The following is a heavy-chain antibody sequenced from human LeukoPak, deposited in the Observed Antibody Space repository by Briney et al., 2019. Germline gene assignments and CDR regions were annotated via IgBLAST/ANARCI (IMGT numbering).Heavy chain of an antibody. Sequence: GGSLRLSCAASGFTFSSYEMIWVPQAPGKGLEWVSYLSSSGSTIYYADPVKGRFTISRDNAKNSLYLQMNSLRAEDTAVYYCARRAYCSSTSCSCFPECYYYYGMDVWGQGTTVTVSS. CDR1: GFTFSSYE. J-gene: IGHJ6*02. CDR3: ARRAYCSSTSCSCFPECYYYYGMDV. V-gene: IGHV3-48*03. D-gene: IGHD2-2*01. CDR2: LSSSGSTI.